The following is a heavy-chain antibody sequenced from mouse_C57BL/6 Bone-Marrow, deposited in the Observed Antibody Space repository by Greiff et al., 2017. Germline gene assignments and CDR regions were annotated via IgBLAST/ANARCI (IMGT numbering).Heavy chain of an antibody. CDR1: GYTFTSYW. V-gene: IGHV1-55*01. Sequence: QVQLQQPGAELVKPGASVKMSCKASGYTFTSYWITWVKQRPGQGLEWIGDIYPGSGSTNYNEKFKSKATLTIDTSSSTAYMQLSLTSEDSAVYYCARTGYSNYGYYFDYWGQGTTLTVSS. J-gene: IGHJ2*01. CDR3: ARTGYSNYGYYFDY. CDR2: IYPGSGST. D-gene: IGHD2-5*01.